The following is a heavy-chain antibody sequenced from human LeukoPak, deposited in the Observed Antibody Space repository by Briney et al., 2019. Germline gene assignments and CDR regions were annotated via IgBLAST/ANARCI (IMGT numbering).Heavy chain of an antibody. CDR1: GFTFSSYS. V-gene: IGHV3-21*01. D-gene: IGHD5-12*01. Sequence: GGSLRLSCAASGFTFSSYSMNWVRQAPGKGLEWVSSISSSSSYIYYADSVKGRFTTSRDNAKNSLYLQMNSLRAEDTAVYYCARDTSGYDWGSFDYWGQGTLVTVSS. CDR2: ISSSSSYI. CDR3: ARDTSGYDWGSFDY. J-gene: IGHJ4*02.